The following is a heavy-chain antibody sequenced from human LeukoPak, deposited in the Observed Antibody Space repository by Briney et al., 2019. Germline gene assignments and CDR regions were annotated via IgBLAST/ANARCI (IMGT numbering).Heavy chain of an antibody. V-gene: IGHV3-73*01. CDR2: IKTKTEETTT. D-gene: IGHD2-21*02. CDR3: ARRDCVSFACYSSDY. J-gene: IGHJ4*02. Sequence: GGSLRLSCAASGFILSGYDVHWVRQASGKGLEWIGRIKTKTEETTTAYAAPVKGRFTVSRDDSRNTAYLEMNSLKTDDTAVYYCARRDCVSFACYSSDYWGQGVLVTVSS. CDR1: GFILSGYD.